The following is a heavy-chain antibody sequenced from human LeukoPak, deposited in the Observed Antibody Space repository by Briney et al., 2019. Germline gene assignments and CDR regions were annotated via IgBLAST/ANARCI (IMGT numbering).Heavy chain of an antibody. CDR2: ISSSGTYI. D-gene: IGHD3-9*01. V-gene: IGHV3-11*03. J-gene: IGHJ4*02. CDR1: GFTFSDYY. CDR3: ARQGGDILTGYLDY. Sequence: GGSLRLSCATSGFTFSDYYMSWIRQAPGKGLEWVSCISSSGTYINSADSVKGRFTISRDYPKNSLYLQMSSLRAEDTAVYYCARQGGDILTGYLDYWGQGTLVTVSS.